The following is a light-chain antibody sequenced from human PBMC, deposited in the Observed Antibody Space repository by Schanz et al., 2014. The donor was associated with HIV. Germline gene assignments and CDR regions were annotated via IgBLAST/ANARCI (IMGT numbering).Light chain of an antibody. CDR3: QQYNTKPYT. J-gene: IGKJ2*01. Sequence: DIQMTQSPSTLSASVGDRVTITCRASQSVTNWLAWYQQKPGKAPKLLIYKASSLESGVPSRFSGSGSDTEFTLTITSLQSDDFAAYYCQQYNTKPYTFGQGTKLET. CDR1: QSVTNW. CDR2: KAS. V-gene: IGKV1-5*03.